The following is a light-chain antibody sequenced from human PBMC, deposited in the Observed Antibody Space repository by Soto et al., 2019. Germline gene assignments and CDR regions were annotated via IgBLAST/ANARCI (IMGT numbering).Light chain of an antibody. J-gene: IGKJ1*01. V-gene: IGKV1-5*03. CDR2: KAS. CDR1: QSISSY. Sequence: DIQMTHSPSSLSASGGDRVTITGRASQSISSYLNWYQQKPWKAPKLLIYKASSLESGVPSRFSGSGSGTEFTLTISSLQPDDFATYYCQQYNSYWTFGQGTKVDIK. CDR3: QQYNSYWT.